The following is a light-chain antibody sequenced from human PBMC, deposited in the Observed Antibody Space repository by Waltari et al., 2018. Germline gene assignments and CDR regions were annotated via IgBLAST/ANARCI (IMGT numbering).Light chain of an antibody. CDR2: EFT. J-gene: IGLJ1*01. CDR3: CSFAAGDAYV. Sequence: QSALTQPRSVSGSPGQSVAISCTGTSSDVGGYNYVSWYQQHPGQAPKLMIYEFTERPSGVPYRFSGSKAGNTASLTVSGLQAEDEADYYCCSFAAGDAYVFGTGTKVSVL. V-gene: IGLV2-11*02. CDR1: SSDVGGYNY.